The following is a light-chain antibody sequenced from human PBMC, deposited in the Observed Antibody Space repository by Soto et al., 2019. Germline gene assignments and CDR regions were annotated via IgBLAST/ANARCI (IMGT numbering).Light chain of an antibody. Sequence: DIVMTQSPDSLTVSLGERATISCKSSQSVFYRSTKTNYLGWYQQKPGQRPRLLIYWASTRENWVPDRFSGSGSRTDFTLTISSLQAEDAAIYYCQQYYETPFTFGGGTKVEI. CDR1: QSVFYRSTKTNY. CDR2: WAS. CDR3: QQYYETPFT. V-gene: IGKV4-1*01. J-gene: IGKJ4*01.